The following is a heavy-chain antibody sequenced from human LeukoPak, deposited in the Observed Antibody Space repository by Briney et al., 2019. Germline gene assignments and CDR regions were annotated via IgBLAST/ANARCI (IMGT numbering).Heavy chain of an antibody. CDR2: ISYDGSNK. V-gene: IGHV3-30*18. CDR1: GFTFSSYG. Sequence: QPGGSLRLSCAASGFTFSSYGMHRVRQAPGKGLEWVAVISYDGSNKYYADSVKGRFTISRDNSKNTLYLQMNSLRAEDTAVYYCAKIGLWFGELFYFDYWGQGTLVTVSS. D-gene: IGHD3-10*01. CDR3: AKIGLWFGELFYFDY. J-gene: IGHJ4*02.